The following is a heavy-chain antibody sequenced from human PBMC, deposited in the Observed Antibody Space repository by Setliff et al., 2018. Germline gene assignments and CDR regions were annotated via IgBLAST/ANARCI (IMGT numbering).Heavy chain of an antibody. V-gene: IGHV4-59*11. D-gene: IGHD2-15*01. CDR1: GGSISSHY. CDR2: IYYSGST. CDR3: ARGADTVVAPYDAFDI. Sequence: SETLSLTCTVSGGSISSHYWSWIRQPPGKGLEWIGYIYYSGSTNYNPSLKSRVTISVDTSKNQFSLKLSSVTAADTAVYYCARGADTVVAPYDAFDIWGQGTMVTV. J-gene: IGHJ3*02.